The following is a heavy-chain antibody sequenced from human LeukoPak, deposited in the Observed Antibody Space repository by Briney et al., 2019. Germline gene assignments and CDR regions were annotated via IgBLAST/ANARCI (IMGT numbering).Heavy chain of an antibody. D-gene: IGHD4-17*01. Sequence: PGGSLRLSCAASGFTFTTYWMSWVRQAPGKGLEWVANINQDGNEKYYVASVKGRFTISRDNAKNSLFLQMNSLRAEDTAVYYCARADGDYVFDYWGQGTLVTVSS. CDR1: GFTFTTYW. V-gene: IGHV3-7*05. J-gene: IGHJ4*02. CDR3: ARADGDYVFDY. CDR2: INQDGNEK.